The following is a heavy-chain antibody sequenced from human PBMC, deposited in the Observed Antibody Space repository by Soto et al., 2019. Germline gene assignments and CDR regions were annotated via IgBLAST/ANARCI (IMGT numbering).Heavy chain of an antibody. V-gene: IGHV4-34*01. J-gene: IGHJ4*02. CDR1: GGSFSGYY. D-gene: IGHD3-22*01. CDR3: ARVPTYYYDSSGYYLQYYFDY. Sequence: SETLSLTCAVYGGSFSGYYWSWIRQPPGKGLEWIGEINHSGSTNYNPSLKSRVTISVDTSKNQFSLKLSSVTAADTAVYYCARVPTYYYDSSGYYLQYYFDYWGQGTLVTVSS. CDR2: INHSGST.